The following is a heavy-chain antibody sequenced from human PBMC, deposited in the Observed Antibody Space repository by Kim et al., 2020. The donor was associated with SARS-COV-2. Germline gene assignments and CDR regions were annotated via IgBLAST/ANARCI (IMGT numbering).Heavy chain of an antibody. V-gene: IGHV3-30*04. Sequence: GGSLRLSCAASGFTFSSYAMHWVRQAPGKGLEWVAVISSDGSNKYYAESVKGRFTISRDNSKNTLYLQMNSLRAADTAVYYCASPRSVYYYVRTFYYWG. J-gene: IGHJ4*01. CDR3: ASPRSVYYYVRTFYY. D-gene: IGHD3-10*02. CDR1: GFTFSSYA. CDR2: ISSDGSNK.